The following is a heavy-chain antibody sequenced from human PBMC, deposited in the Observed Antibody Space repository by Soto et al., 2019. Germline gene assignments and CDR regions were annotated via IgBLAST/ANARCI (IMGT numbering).Heavy chain of an antibody. J-gene: IGHJ6*02. Sequence: GASVKVSCKASGYTFTSYGISWVRQAPGQGLEWMGWISAYNGNTNYAQKLQGRVTMTTDTSTSTAYMELRSLRSDDTAVYYCAGYPRGPSDFWSGYKDYYYYGMDVWGQGTTVTVSS. CDR3: AGYPRGPSDFWSGYKDYYYYGMDV. V-gene: IGHV1-18*01. D-gene: IGHD3-3*01. CDR1: GYTFTSYG. CDR2: ISAYNGNT.